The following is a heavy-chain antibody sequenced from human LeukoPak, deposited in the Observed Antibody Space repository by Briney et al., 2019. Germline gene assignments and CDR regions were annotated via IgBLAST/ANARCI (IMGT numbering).Heavy chain of an antibody. J-gene: IGHJ4*02. CDR2: IFDENNK. CDR3: ARDTIAAEPDYFDY. Sequence: GGSLRLSCIAPGLSFITFAMHSVRQAPGKGPEWVAVIFDENNKFHADSVKGRFTIYRDNSKNTLYLQMNSLTTEDTAVYYCARDTIAAEPDYFDYWGQGTLVTVSS. D-gene: IGHD1-14*01. CDR1: GLSFITFA. V-gene: IGHV3-30*04.